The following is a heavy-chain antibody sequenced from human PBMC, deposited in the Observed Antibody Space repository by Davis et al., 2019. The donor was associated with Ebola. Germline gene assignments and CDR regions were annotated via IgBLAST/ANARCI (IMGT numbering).Heavy chain of an antibody. CDR2: ISAYNGNT. J-gene: IGHJ5*02. Sequence: AASVTVSCQASGYTFTSYGISWVRQAPGQGLEWMGWISAYNGNTNYAQKLQGRVTMTTDTSTSTAYMELRSLRSDDTAVYYCARGGDDYSNWWFDPWGQGTLVTVSS. D-gene: IGHD4-11*01. CDR1: GYTFTSYG. CDR3: ARGGDDYSNWWFDP. V-gene: IGHV1-18*01.